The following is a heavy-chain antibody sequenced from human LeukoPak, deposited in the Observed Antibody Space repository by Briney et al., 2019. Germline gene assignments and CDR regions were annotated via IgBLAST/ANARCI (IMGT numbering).Heavy chain of an antibody. CDR3: ARDMSGTYSFDY. CDR2: IHHNGDIT. CDR1: GFTIGKSD. V-gene: IGHV3-64D*06. J-gene: IGHJ4*02. Sequence: PGGSLRLSCATSGFTIGKSDMAWVRQAPGKALEYVSFIHHNGDITSYADSVRGRFTVSRDNSKNTLFLELSSLRTDDTAVYYCARDMSGTYSFDYWGQGTLVTVSS. D-gene: IGHD1-26*01.